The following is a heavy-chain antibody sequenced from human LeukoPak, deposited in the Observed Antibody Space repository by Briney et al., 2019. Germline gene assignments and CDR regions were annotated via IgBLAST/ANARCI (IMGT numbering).Heavy chain of an antibody. V-gene: IGHV3-30*02. D-gene: IGHD6-19*01. CDR2: IRYDGSNK. CDR3: AKGGAVAGPGDY. CDR1: GVTCSSYG. Sequence: GGSLRLACAASGVTCSSYGSHWGRQAPGKGLEWVAFIRYDGSNKYYADSVKGRFTISRDNSKNTLYLQMNSLRAEDTAVYYCAKGGAVAGPGDYWGQGTLVTVSS. J-gene: IGHJ4*02.